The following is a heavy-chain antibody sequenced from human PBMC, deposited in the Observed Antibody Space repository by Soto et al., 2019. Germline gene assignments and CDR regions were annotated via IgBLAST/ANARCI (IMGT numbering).Heavy chain of an antibody. J-gene: IGHJ4*02. Sequence: SVKVSCKASGGTFSSYRFNWVRQARGQGLEWLGGIVPIYRTADYAQRFQGRVTITADESTRTVYMELSSLKSQDTALYYCARDSGAKLSSSWGQGTLVTVSS. CDR1: GGTFSSYR. D-gene: IGHD6-13*01. V-gene: IGHV1-69*13. CDR3: ARDSGAKLSSS. CDR2: IVPIYRTA.